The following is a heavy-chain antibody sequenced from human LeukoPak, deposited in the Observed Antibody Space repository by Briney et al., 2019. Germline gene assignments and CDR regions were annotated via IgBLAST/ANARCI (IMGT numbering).Heavy chain of an antibody. Sequence: ASVKVSCKASGYTFTSYDIDWVRQATGQGLEWMGWMNPNSGNTGYAQKFQGRVTMTRNTSISTAYMELSSLRSEDTAVYYCARAGIVVVPPALLRGNNWFDPWGQGTLVTVSS. CDR1: GYTFTSYD. J-gene: IGHJ5*02. D-gene: IGHD2-2*01. CDR2: MNPNSGNT. CDR3: ARAGIVVVPPALLRGNNWFDP. V-gene: IGHV1-8*01.